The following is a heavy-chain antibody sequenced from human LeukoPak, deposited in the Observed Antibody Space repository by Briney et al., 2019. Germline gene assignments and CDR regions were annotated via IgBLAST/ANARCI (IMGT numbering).Heavy chain of an antibody. CDR3: AKSLLTTATGTGRAFDI. D-gene: IGHD1-1*01. Sequence: GGSLRLSCAASGFTFSGYAMSWVRGASGKRLERVSGISAGADVIFYADPVKGRFTISRDNSKNTLYLQMNSLRAEDSAEYYCAKSLLTTATGTGRAFDIWDQGTMVTVSA. J-gene: IGHJ3*02. V-gene: IGHV3-23*01. CDR2: ISAGADVI. CDR1: GFTFSGYA.